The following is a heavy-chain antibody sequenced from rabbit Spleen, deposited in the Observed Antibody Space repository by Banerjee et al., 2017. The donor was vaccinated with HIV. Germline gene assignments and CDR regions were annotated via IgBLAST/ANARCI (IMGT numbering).Heavy chain of an antibody. Sequence: QSLEESGGDLVKPGGTLTLTCTVSGFSFSSNYYICWVRQAPGKGLEWIACIYPDGSGSTAYASWVNGRFTISSDNAQNTVDLQMNSLTAADTATYFCTRNANGGWDLWGQGTLVTVS. J-gene: IGHJ4*01. CDR3: TRNANGGWDL. V-gene: IGHV1S40*01. CDR1: GFSFSSNYY. D-gene: IGHD4-1*01. CDR2: IYPDGSGST.